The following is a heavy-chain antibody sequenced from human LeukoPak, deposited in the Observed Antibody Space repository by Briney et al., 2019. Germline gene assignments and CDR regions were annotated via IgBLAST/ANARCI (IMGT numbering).Heavy chain of an antibody. J-gene: IGHJ4*02. CDR2: IYYSGST. CDR1: GGSISSSSYY. CDR3: ARGGGVCSSTSCYTYSDY. V-gene: IGHV4-39*01. D-gene: IGHD2-2*02. Sequence: PSETLSLTCTVSGGSISSSSYYWGWIRQPPGKGLEWIGSIYYSGSTYYNPSLKSRVTISVDTSKNQFSLKLSSVTAADTAVYYCARGGGVCSSTSCYTYSDYWGQGTLVTVSS.